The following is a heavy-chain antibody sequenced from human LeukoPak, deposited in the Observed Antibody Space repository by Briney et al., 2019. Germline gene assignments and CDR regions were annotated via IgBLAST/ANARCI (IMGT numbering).Heavy chain of an antibody. V-gene: IGHV3-21*01. CDR1: GFTFSSYS. Sequence: GGSLRLSCAASGFTFSSYSMNWVRQAPGKGLEWVSSISSSSYIYYADSVKGRFTISRDNAKNPLYLQMNSLRAEDTAVYYCARDSAGTTGYWGQGTLVTVSS. CDR2: ISSSSYI. CDR3: ARDSAGTTGY. J-gene: IGHJ4*02. D-gene: IGHD1-7*01.